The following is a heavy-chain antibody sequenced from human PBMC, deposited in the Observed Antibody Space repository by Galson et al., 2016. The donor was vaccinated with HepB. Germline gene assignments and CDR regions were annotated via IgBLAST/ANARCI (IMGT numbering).Heavy chain of an antibody. V-gene: IGHV1-18*04. CDR1: GYTFNNYG. Sequence: SVKVSCKASGYTFNNYGITWVRQAPGQGLEWVGWISVYNGNRNYAENFQGRVTMTTDRSASTAYMELRSLTSDDTAVYFCAKVASSYYCYFMDVWGQGTTVTVSS. CDR2: ISVYNGNR. CDR3: AKVASSYYCYFMDV. D-gene: IGHD5-12*01. J-gene: IGHJ6*03.